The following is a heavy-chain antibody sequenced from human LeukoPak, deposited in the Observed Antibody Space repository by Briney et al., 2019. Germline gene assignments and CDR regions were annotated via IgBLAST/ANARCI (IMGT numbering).Heavy chain of an antibody. Sequence: PGGSLRLSCAASGFTFSSYAMSWVRQAPGKGLEWVSAIGGSTYYADSVKGRFTISRDNSKNTLYLQMNSLRAEDTAVYYCAKDPLSLAAAVDYWGQGTLVTVSS. CDR3: AKDPLSLAAAVDY. V-gene: IGHV3-23*01. CDR2: IGGST. J-gene: IGHJ4*02. D-gene: IGHD6-13*01. CDR1: GFTFSSYA.